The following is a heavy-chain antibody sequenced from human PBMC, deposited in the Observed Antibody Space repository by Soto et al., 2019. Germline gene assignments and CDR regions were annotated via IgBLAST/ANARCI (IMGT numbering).Heavy chain of an antibody. Sequence: ASVKVPCKASGGTFSSYAISWVRPAPGQGLEWMGGIIPIFGTANYAQKFQGRVTITADESTSTAYMELSSLRSEDTAVYYCARVGYCGGDCHHFDYWGQGTLVTVSS. CDR1: GGTFSSYA. J-gene: IGHJ4*02. V-gene: IGHV1-69*13. CDR2: IIPIFGTA. D-gene: IGHD2-21*02. CDR3: ARVGYCGGDCHHFDY.